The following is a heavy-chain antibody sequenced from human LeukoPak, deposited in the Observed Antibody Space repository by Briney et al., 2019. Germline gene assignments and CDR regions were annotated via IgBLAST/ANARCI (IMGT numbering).Heavy chain of an antibody. D-gene: IGHD3-22*01. J-gene: IGHJ6*03. CDR2: ISSSGSTI. Sequence: PGGSLRLSCAASGFTFSSYEMNWVRQAPGKGLEWVSYISSSGSTIYYADSVKGRFTTSRDNAKNSLYLQMNSLRAEDTAVYYCARDQKYYYDSSGYYLPYYYYYYMDVWGKGTTVTISS. CDR1: GFTFSSYE. V-gene: IGHV3-48*03. CDR3: ARDQKYYYDSSGYYLPYYYYYYMDV.